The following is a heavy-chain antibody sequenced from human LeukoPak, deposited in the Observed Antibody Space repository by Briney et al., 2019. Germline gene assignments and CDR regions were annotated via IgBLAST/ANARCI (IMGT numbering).Heavy chain of an antibody. D-gene: IGHD5-24*01. V-gene: IGHV1-46*01. J-gene: IGHJ3*02. CDR2: INPSGGST. CDR3: AREVEMATIGSPDAFDI. CDR1: GYTFTSYY. Sequence: GASVKVSCKASGYTFTSYYMHWVRQAPGQGLEWMGIINPSGGSTSYAQKFQGRVTMTRDTSTSTVYMELSSLRSEDTAVYCCAREVEMATIGSPDAFDIWGQGTMVTVPS.